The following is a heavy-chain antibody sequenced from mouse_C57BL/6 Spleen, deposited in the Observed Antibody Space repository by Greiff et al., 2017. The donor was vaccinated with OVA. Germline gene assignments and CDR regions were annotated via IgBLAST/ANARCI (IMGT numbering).Heavy chain of an antibody. J-gene: IGHJ3*01. D-gene: IGHD3-2*02. Sequence: EVQRVESGGGLVKPGGSLKLSCAASGFTFSSYAMSWVRQTPEKRLEWVATISDGGSYTYYPDNVKGRFTISRDNAKNNLYLQMSHLKSEDTAMYYCARDGDSSGFLAYWGQGTLVTVSA. CDR3: ARDGDSSGFLAY. V-gene: IGHV5-4*01. CDR1: GFTFSSYA. CDR2: ISDGGSYT.